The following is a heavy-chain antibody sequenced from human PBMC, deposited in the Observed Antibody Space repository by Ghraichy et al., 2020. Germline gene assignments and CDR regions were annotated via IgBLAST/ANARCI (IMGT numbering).Heavy chain of an antibody. CDR1: GFTFSNFA. CDR2: ISGGGDSI. J-gene: IGHJ4*02. V-gene: IGHV3-23*01. CDR3: AKDPLTASSHIYFDW. Sequence: GGSLRLSCAASGFTFSNFAMSWVRQGPGKGLEWVSTISGGGDSIYYADSVKGRFTISRDNSRNTLYLQVNSLRAEDMAVYYCAKDPLTASSHIYFDWWGQGTLVTVSS. D-gene: IGHD1-20*01.